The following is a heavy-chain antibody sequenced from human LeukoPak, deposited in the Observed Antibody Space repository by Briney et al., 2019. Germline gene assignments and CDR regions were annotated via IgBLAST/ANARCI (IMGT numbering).Heavy chain of an antibody. CDR1: GGSISSGGYY. CDR2: IYHSGST. V-gene: IGHV4-30-2*01. J-gene: IGHJ4*02. CDR3: ARGQYSSSWYRFDY. D-gene: IGHD6-13*01. Sequence: SQTLSLTCTVSGGSISSGGYYWSWIRQPPGKGLEWIGYIYHSGSTYYNPSLKSRVTISVDTSKNQFSLKLSSVTAADTAVYYCARGQYSSSWYRFDYWGQGTLVTVSS.